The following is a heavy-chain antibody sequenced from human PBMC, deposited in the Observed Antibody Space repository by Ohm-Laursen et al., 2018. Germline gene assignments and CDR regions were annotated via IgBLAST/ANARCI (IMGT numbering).Heavy chain of an antibody. CDR3: ARVKQWLIYAFDI. CDR1: GNSINTYY. Sequence: SDTLSLTCTVSGNSINTYYWSWIRQPPGKGLEYISCIHYSGNTNYNPSLRSRVTISVDTSKNQISLSLSSVTAADTTVYYCARVKQWLIYAFDIWGQGTMVTVSS. D-gene: IGHD6-19*01. J-gene: IGHJ3*02. CDR2: IHYSGNT. V-gene: IGHV4-59*12.